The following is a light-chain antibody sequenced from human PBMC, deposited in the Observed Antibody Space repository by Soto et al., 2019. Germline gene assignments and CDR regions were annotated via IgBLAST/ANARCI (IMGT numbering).Light chain of an antibody. V-gene: IGLV2-8*01. CDR3: TSYAGSNTYV. Sequence: QSALTQPPSASGSPGQSVTISCTGTSSDVGGYNYVSWYQQHPGKAPKLMIYDVSKRPSGVPDRFSGYKSGNTASLTVSGLHADDEADYYCTSYAGSNTYVFGTGTKLTVL. CDR2: DVS. J-gene: IGLJ1*01. CDR1: SSDVGGYNY.